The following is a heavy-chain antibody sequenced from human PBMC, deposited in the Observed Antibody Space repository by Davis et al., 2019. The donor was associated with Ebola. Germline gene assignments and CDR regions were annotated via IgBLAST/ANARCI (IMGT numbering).Heavy chain of an antibody. J-gene: IGHJ4*02. CDR1: GYTFTKYD. CDR2: INTNTGNP. D-gene: IGHD2-21*02. Sequence: AASVKVSCKASGYTFTKYDMNWVRQAPGQGLEWMGWINTNTGNPTYAQGFTGRFVFSLDTSVSTAYLQISSLKAEDTAVYYCARGSARAYCGGDCYSGPFDYWGQGTLVTVSS. CDR3: ARGSARAYCGGDCYSGPFDY. V-gene: IGHV7-4-1*02.